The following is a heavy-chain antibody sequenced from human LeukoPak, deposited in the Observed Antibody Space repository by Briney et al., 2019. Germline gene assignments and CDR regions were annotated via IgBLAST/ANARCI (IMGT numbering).Heavy chain of an antibody. V-gene: IGHV3-20*01. CDR3: PRERLSITGSPRVEGLLYYSYYMDV. Sequence: PGGSLRLSCAASGFTFDDYGMSWVRQAPGKGLEWVSGINWNGGSTGYADSVKGRFTISRDNAKNSLYLPMNRLRAEDTALYDCPRERLSITGSPRVEGLLYYSYYMDVWAKGPTVTVSS. D-gene: IGHD1-20*01. CDR2: INWNGGST. J-gene: IGHJ6*03. CDR1: GFTFDDYG.